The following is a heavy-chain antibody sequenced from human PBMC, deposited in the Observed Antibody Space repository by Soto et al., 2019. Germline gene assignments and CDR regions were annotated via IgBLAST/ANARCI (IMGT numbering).Heavy chain of an antibody. CDR3: ARGIATGQFDP. CDR2: INPDNGNT. D-gene: IGHD2-15*01. CDR1: GYTFTRYT. J-gene: IGHJ5*02. V-gene: IGHV1-3*01. Sequence: GASVKVSCKASGYTFTRYTMNWVRQAPGQRLEWMGWINPDNGNTKYSQKFQDRVIITRDTSTSTAYMDLSSLRSEDTAVYYCARGIATGQFDPWGQGTLVTVSS.